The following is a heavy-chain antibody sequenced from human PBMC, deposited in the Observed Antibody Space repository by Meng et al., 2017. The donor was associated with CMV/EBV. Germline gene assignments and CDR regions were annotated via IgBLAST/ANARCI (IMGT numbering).Heavy chain of an antibody. D-gene: IGHD3-3*01. J-gene: IGHJ4*02. CDR1: GFTFSSYA. CDR2: ISGSGGST. V-gene: IGHV3-23*01. Sequence: GGSLRLSCAASGFTFSSYAMSWVRQAPGKGLEWVSAISGSGGSTYYADSVKGRFTISRDNSKNTLCLQMNSLRAEDTAVYYCAKDPGDFWSGPYPPDYWGQGTLVTVSS. CDR3: AKDPGDFWSGPYPPDY.